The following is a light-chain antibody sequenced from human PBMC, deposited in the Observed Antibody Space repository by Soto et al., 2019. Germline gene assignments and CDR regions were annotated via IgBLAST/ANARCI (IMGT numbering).Light chain of an antibody. V-gene: IGLV1-44*01. CDR2: SNN. CDR3: AAWDDSLNGYV. J-gene: IGLJ1*01. Sequence: QSVLTQPPSASGTPGQRVTISCSGSSSNIGINTVNWYQQLPGTAPKLLIYSNNQRPSGVPDRFSGSKSGTSASLAISGLQSEYEADYYCAAWDDSLNGYVFGTGTKLTVL. CDR1: SSNIGINT.